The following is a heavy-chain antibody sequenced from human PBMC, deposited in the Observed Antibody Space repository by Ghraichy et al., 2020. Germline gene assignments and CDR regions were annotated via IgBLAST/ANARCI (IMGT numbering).Heavy chain of an antibody. CDR2: IIPILGIA. D-gene: IGHD6-19*01. V-gene: IGHV1-69*02. J-gene: IGHJ3*02. CDR3: ASRAPIAVAGSGNDAFDI. Sequence: SVKVSCKASGGTFSSYTISWVRQAPGQGLEWMGRIIPILGIANYAQKFQGRVTITADKSTSTAYMELSSLRSEDTAVYYCASRAPIAVAGSGNDAFDIWGQGTMVTVSS. CDR1: GGTFSSYT.